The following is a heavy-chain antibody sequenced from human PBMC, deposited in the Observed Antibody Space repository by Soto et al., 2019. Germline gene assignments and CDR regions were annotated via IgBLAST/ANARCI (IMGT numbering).Heavy chain of an antibody. J-gene: IGHJ4*02. CDR1: GGSISSGGYY. CDR2: IYYSGST. CDR3: SRFGYSTNIGIDY. V-gene: IGHV4-31*03. Sequence: QVQLQESGPGLVKPSQTLSLTCTVSGGSISSGGYYWSWIRQHPGKGLEWIGYIYYSGSTYYNPSLKSRVTISVDTSNNQFFLKLSSVTAADTAVYYCSRFGYSTNIGIDYWGQGSLVPVSS. D-gene: IGHD3-22*01.